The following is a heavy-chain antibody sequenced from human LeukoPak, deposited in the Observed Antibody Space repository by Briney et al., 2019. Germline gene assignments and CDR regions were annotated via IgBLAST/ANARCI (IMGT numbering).Heavy chain of an antibody. CDR1: GYTFTSYA. J-gene: IGHJ4*02. V-gene: IGHV1-3*03. D-gene: IGHD3-22*01. CDR2: INAGNGNT. Sequence: ASVKVSCKASGYTFTSYAMHWVRQAPGQRLEWMGWINAGNGNTKYSQEFQGRVTITRDTSASTVYMELSSLRSEDMAVYYCARKRVYDSSGYYGFDYWGQGTLVTVSS. CDR3: ARKRVYDSSGYYGFDY.